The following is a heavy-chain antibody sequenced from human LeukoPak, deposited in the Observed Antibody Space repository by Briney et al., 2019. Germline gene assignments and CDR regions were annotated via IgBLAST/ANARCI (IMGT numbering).Heavy chain of an antibody. J-gene: IGHJ6*02. Sequence: SETLSLTCTVSGGSISNYYWSWIRQPPGKGLEWIGYIYYSGSTNNNPSLRSRVTISVDTSKNQFSLKLSSVTAADTAVYYCARETMVRGVDGMDVWGQGTTVTVSS. D-gene: IGHD3-10*01. CDR3: ARETMVRGVDGMDV. V-gene: IGHV4-59*01. CDR1: GGSISNYY. CDR2: IYYSGST.